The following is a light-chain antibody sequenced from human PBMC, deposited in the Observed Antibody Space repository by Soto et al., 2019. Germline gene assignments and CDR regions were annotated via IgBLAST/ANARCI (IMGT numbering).Light chain of an antibody. CDR2: GTS. Sequence: MVLPQAPSPLALSRGGRATLSCRGSESIKSTYLAWYQQKPGQSPRLLISGTSTRATGIPARFSGSGSGTEFTLTISSLQSEDFAVYYCPQYNNWPPIPFGQGTRPEI. CDR1: ESIKSTY. CDR3: PQYNNWPPIP. J-gene: IGKJ5*01. V-gene: IGKV3-15*01.